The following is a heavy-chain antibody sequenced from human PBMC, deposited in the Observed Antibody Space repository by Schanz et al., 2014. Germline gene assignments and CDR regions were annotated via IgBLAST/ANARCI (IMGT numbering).Heavy chain of an antibody. CDR2: ISGYNGDT. D-gene: IGHD3-10*01. V-gene: IGHV1-18*01. CDR1: GYTFTSYD. J-gene: IGHJ4*02. CDR3: ARDRVSFVRGPLGVD. Sequence: QVQLVQSGAEVKKPGASVKVSCEASGYTFTSYDINWVRQAPGQGLEWMGWISGYNGDTNYAPKFQDRVTMTTDTSTGITSLELRNLKSDDTAVYYCARDRVSFVRGPLGVDWGQGTQVIVSS.